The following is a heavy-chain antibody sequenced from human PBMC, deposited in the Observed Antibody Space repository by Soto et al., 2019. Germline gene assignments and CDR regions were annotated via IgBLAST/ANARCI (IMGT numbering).Heavy chain of an antibody. D-gene: IGHD6-19*01. CDR1: GVRFNEFW. V-gene: IGHV3-74*01. CDR2: IDFDGSRT. J-gene: IGHJ4*02. Sequence: GSLRLSCAASGVRFNEFWIHWVRQAPGEGPVWVSGIDFDGSRTFYADSVRGRFTISRDNAKNTVYLQMNNVTAADTAVYYCARYLKEHAQYSSGWYYFDYWGQGTLVTVSS. CDR3: ARYLKEHAQYSSGWYYFDY.